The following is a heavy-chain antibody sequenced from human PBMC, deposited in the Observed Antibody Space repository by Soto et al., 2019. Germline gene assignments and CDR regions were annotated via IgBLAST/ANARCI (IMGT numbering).Heavy chain of an antibody. CDR1: GGFIISSSYY. D-gene: IGHD5-12*01. J-gene: IGHJ4*02. Sequence: SETLSLTCTVSGGFIISSSYYWGWIRQPPGKGLEWIGSIYYSGSTYYNPSLKSRVTISVDTSKNQFSLKLSSVTAADTALFYCARRRSGYDHWVDYCGQGTLVTVSS. V-gene: IGHV4-39*01. CDR3: ARRRSGYDHWVDY. CDR2: IYYSGST.